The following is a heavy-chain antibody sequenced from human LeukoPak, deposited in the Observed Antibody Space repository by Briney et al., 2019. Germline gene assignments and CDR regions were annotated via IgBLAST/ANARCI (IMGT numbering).Heavy chain of an antibody. D-gene: IGHD3-9*01. CDR3: ATVQYALLPGYLNYMEV. CDR1: GGTFISYA. J-gene: IGHJ6*03. V-gene: IGHV1-69*06. Sequence: SVKVSCKASGGTFISYAISWVRQAPGQGLEWMGGIIPIFGTANYAQKFQGRVTITADKSTSTAYMELSSLRSEDTAIYYCATVQYALLPGYLNYMEVWGKGTTVTISS. CDR2: IIPIFGTA.